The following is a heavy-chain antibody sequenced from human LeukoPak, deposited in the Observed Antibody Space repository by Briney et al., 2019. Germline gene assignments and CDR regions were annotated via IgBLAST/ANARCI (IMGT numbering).Heavy chain of an antibody. CDR2: IYPGDSDT. CDR3: ARRHSGSPDAFDI. CDR1: GYSFTSYW. J-gene: IGHJ3*02. V-gene: IGHV5-51*01. Sequence: GESLKISCKGSGYSFTSYWICWVRQVPGKGLEWMGIIYPGDSDTTYSPSFQGQVTISADKSISTAYLQWSSLKASDTAMYYCARRHSGSPDAFDIWGQGTMVTVSS. D-gene: IGHD1-26*01.